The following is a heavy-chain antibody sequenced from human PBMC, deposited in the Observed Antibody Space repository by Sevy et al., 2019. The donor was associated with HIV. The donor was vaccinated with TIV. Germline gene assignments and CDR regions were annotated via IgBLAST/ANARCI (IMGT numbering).Heavy chain of an antibody. V-gene: IGHV3-20*04. D-gene: IGHD2-15*01. J-gene: IGHJ4*02. CDR1: GVTTEDYG. Sequence: GGFLRLSCAGSGVTTEDYGMNWVRQVPGKGLEWVSGIYWNGGSTAYADSVKGRFTISRDNAKRSLYLQMNSLRADDTALYYCVRASRASYSAYFDYWGQGAQVTVSS. CDR3: VRASRASYSAYFDY. CDR2: IYWNGGST.